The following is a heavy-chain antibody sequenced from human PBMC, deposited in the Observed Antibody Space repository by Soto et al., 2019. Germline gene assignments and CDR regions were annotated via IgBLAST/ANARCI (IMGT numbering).Heavy chain of an antibody. CDR2: IDPTDSEA. J-gene: IGHJ3*01. Sequence: PGESLKISCEASGYRFTSRWIIWVRQLPGKGLEWVGKIDPTDSEARYSPSFQGHVRFSVDTSNNTAFLQWNGLKASDTAIYYCATSTLFGVVDTFNVCGQGTMVTV. D-gene: IGHD3-3*01. CDR3: ATSTLFGVVDTFNV. V-gene: IGHV5-10-1*01. CDR1: GYRFTSRW.